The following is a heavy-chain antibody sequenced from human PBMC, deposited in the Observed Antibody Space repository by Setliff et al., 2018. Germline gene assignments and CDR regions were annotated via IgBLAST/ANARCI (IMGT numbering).Heavy chain of an antibody. V-gene: IGHV1-18*01. J-gene: IGHJ4*02. Sequence: ASVKVSCKASGYTLINYGISWVRQAPGQGLEWMGWIDAYTGNTNYAQKFQGRVTMTTDTYTSTAYMELKSLRSDDTAVYYCSRLVRYCTTTTCQSVPGAEVWGQGTLVTVSS. D-gene: IGHD2-8*01. CDR2: IDAYTGNT. CDR1: GYTLINYG. CDR3: SRLVRYCTTTTCQSVPGAEV.